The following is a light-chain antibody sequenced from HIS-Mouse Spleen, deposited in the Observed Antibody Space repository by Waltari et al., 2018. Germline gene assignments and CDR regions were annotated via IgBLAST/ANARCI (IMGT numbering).Light chain of an antibody. CDR1: SSNIGSNY. J-gene: IGLJ1*01. CDR3: SSYTSSSTF. Sequence: QSVLTQPPSASGTPGQRVTIPCSGSSSNIGSNYVYWYQQLPGTAPKLLIYRNNQRPSGVPDRFSGSKSGTSASLAISGLRSEDEADYYCSSYTSSSTFFGTGTKVTVL. V-gene: IGLV1-47*01. CDR2: RNN.